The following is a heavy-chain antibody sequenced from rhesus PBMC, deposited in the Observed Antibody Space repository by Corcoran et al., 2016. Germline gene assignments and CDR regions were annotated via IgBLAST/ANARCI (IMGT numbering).Heavy chain of an antibody. V-gene: IGHV4-122*02. CDR2: ITYSGST. D-gene: IGHD6S26*01. J-gene: IGHJ4*01. CDR3: ASGLSSGWSLDY. Sequence: QVQLQESGPGLVKPSETLSLTCAVSGGSISSGYYYWSWIRQPPGKGLAWIGDITYSGSTSYNPSLKSRVTISRDTSKNQFSLKLSSVTAADTAVYYCASGLSSGWSLDYWGQGVLVTVSS. CDR1: GGSISSGYYY.